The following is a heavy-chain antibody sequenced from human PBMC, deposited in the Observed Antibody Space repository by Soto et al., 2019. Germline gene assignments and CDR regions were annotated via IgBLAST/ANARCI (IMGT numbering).Heavy chain of an antibody. D-gene: IGHD6-19*01. J-gene: IGHJ4*02. CDR2: ISGSGGTT. V-gene: IGHV3-23*01. CDR3: ARKPRQWLVYFDY. Sequence: EVQLLESGGGLVQPGGSLRLSCAASGFTFSNYAIAWVRQAPGKGLEWVSGISGSGGTTYYADSVKGRFTISRDNSKDTLHLQMNSLRAEDTAVYYCARKPRQWLVYFDYWGQGALVTVSS. CDR1: GFTFSNYA.